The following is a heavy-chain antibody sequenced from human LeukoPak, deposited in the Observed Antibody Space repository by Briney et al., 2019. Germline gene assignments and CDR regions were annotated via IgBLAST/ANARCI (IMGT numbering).Heavy chain of an antibody. V-gene: IGHV3-23*01. CDR2: ISGSGGST. CDR3: ATGGGVVVAAKDAFDI. CDR1: GFTFSSYA. D-gene: IGHD2-15*01. Sequence: GGSLRLSCAASGFTFSSYAMSWVRQAPGKGLEWVSAISGSGGSTYYADSVKGRFTISRDNSKNTLYLQMNSLRAEDTAVYYCATGGGVVVAAKDAFDIWGQGTMVTVSS. J-gene: IGHJ3*02.